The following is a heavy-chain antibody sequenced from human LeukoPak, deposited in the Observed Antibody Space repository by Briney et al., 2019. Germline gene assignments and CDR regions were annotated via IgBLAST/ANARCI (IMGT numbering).Heavy chain of an antibody. Sequence: GGSLRLSCAASGFTFSSHLMHWVRQAQGTGLVWVSSVKSDGTATNYADSVKGRFTISRDNAKNTLYLQMNSLRVKDTAVYYCVRKFATGDWGQGTLVTVSS. J-gene: IGHJ4*02. CDR2: VKSDGTAT. CDR3: VRKFATGD. CDR1: GFTFSSHL. D-gene: IGHD1-14*01. V-gene: IGHV3-74*01.